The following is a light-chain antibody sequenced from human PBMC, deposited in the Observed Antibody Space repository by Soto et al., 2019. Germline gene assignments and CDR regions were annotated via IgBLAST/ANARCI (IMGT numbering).Light chain of an antibody. V-gene: IGKV1-5*03. CDR1: QSISRW. Sequence: DIQMTQSPSTLSASVGDRVTITCRASQSISRWLAWYHQKPGKAPKLLIYKASTLKSGVQSRFSGSGSGTEVTLTISSLQPEDFATYYCQQYNSYPYTLCQETKLEIK. J-gene: IGKJ2*01. CDR3: QQYNSYPYT. CDR2: KAS.